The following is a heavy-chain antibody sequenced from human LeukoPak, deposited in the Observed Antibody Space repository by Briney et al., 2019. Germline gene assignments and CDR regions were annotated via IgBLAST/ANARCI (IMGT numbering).Heavy chain of an antibody. CDR2: INPNSGGT. Sequence: ASVKVSCKASGYTFTTYYMHWVRQAPGQGLEGMGWINPNSGGTNYAQKFQGRVTMTRDTSISTAYMELSRLRSDDTAVYYCAGATVTTNYYYYYMDVWGKGTTVTISS. CDR3: AGATVTTNYYYYYMDV. V-gene: IGHV1-2*02. J-gene: IGHJ6*03. CDR1: GYTFTTYY. D-gene: IGHD4-17*01.